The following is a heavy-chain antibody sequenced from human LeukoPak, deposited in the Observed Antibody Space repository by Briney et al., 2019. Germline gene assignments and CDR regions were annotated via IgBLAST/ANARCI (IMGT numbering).Heavy chain of an antibody. CDR2: ISAYNGNT. CDR3: ARDLDYYVSQYY. D-gene: IGHD3-10*01. V-gene: IGHV1-18*01. J-gene: IGHJ4*02. CDR1: GYTFTSYG. Sequence: GASVKVSCTASGYTFTSYGISRVRQAPGQGLEWMGWISAYNGNTNYAQKLQGRVTMTTDTSTSTAYMELRSLRSDDTAVYHCARDLDYYVSQYYWGQGTLVTVSS.